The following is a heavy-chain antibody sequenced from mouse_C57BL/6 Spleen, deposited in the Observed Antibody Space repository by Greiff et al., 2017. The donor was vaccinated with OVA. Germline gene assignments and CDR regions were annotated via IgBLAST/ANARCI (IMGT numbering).Heavy chain of an antibody. Sequence: QVQLKESGPGILQPSQTLSLTCSFSGFSLSTFGMGVGWIRQPSGKGLEWLAHIWWDDDKYYNPALKSRLTISKDTSKNQVFLKIANVDTADTATYYCARGIYYDYYWYFDVWGTGTTVTVSS. V-gene: IGHV8-8*01. CDR1: GFSLSTFGMG. D-gene: IGHD2-4*01. CDR2: IWWDDDK. CDR3: ARGIYYDYYWYFDV. J-gene: IGHJ1*03.